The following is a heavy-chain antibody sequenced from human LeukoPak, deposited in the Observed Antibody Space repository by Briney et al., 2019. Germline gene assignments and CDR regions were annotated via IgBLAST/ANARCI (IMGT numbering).Heavy chain of an antibody. CDR3: AKDLFYATVTTLDYMDV. CDR1: GFTFDDYG. D-gene: IGHD4-17*01. J-gene: IGHJ6*03. Sequence: PGGSLRLSCAASGFTFDDYGMSWVRQAPGKGLEWVSGINWNGGSRGYADSVKGRFTISRDNAKNSLYLQMNSLRAEDTALYYCAKDLFYATVTTLDYMDVWGKGTTVTVSS. V-gene: IGHV3-20*04. CDR2: INWNGGSR.